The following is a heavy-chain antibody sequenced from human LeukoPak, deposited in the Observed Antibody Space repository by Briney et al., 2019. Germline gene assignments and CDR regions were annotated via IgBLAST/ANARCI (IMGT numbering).Heavy chain of an antibody. CDR3: ASPPLTNIVAMITERYYYYGMDV. V-gene: IGHV1-69*06. Sequence: SVKVSCKASGGTFSSYAISWVRQAPGQGLEWMGGIIPIFGTANYAQKFQGRVTITADKSTSTAYMELSSLRSEDTAVYYCASPPLTNIVAMITERYYYYGMDVWGKGTTVTVSS. J-gene: IGHJ6*04. CDR1: GGTFSSYA. CDR2: IIPIFGTA. D-gene: IGHD5-12*01.